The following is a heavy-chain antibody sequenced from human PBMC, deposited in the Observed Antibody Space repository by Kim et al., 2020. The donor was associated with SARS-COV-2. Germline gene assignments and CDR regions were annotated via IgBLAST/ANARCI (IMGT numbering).Heavy chain of an antibody. Sequence: GGSLRLSCAASGFTVSSNYMSWVRQAPGKGLEWVSVIYSGGSTYYADSVKGRFTISRDNSKNTLYLQMNSLRAEDTAVYYCARGIVDYGDCLFDYWGQGTLVTVSS. V-gene: IGHV3-53*01. CDR2: IYSGGST. CDR1: GFTVSSNY. D-gene: IGHD4-17*01. J-gene: IGHJ4*02. CDR3: ARGIVDYGDCLFDY.